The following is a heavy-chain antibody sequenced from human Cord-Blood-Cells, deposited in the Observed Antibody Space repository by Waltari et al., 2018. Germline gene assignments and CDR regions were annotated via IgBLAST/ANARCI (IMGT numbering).Heavy chain of an antibody. CDR1: GGSFSGYY. J-gene: IGHJ4*02. Sequence: QVQLQQWGAGLLKPSETLSLTCAVYGGSFSGYYWSWIRQPPGKGLEWIGEINHSGSTNYNPSLKSRVTISVDTSKNQFSLKLSSVTAADTAVYYCARGRKKGYCSSTSCYNYFDYWGQGTLVTVSS. CDR3: ARGRKKGYCSSTSCYNYFDY. V-gene: IGHV4-34*01. D-gene: IGHD2-2*02. CDR2: INHSGST.